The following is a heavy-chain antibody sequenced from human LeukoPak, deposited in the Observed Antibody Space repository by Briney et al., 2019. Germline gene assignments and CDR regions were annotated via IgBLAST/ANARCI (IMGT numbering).Heavy chain of an antibody. Sequence: PSETLSLTCAVYGGSFSGYYWSWIRQPPGKGLEWIGEINHSGSTNYNPSLKSRVTISVDTSKNQFSLKLSSVTAADTAVYYCARGGASITMIVVARRKIDYYSDYWGQGTLVTVSS. CDR1: GGSFSGYY. J-gene: IGHJ4*02. V-gene: IGHV4-34*01. CDR3: ARGGASITMIVVARRKIDYYSDY. D-gene: IGHD3-22*01. CDR2: INHSGST.